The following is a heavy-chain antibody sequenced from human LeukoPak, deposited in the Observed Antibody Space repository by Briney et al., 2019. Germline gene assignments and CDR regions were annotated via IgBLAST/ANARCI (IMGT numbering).Heavy chain of an antibody. Sequence: SETLSLTCSLSGGSLSSSSYYSGWIRQPPWRGLEWIGNIYETGSTNYNPSLKSRVTISVDTSKNQFSLKLSSVTAADTAVYYCVRPDDNSFDFWGQGTMVTVSS. V-gene: IGHV4-39*01. D-gene: IGHD3-9*01. CDR1: GGSLSSSSYY. CDR2: IYETGST. CDR3: VRPDDNSFDF. J-gene: IGHJ3*01.